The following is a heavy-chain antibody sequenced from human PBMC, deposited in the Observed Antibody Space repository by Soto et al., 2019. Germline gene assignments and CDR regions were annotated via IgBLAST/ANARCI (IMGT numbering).Heavy chain of an antibody. CDR1: GGSISSGGYY. CDR2: IYYSGST. Sequence: QVQLQESGPGLVKPSQTLSLTCTVSGGSISSGGYYWNWIRQHPGKGPERIGYIYYSGSTYYNPSLQSRVSISVDTSKNHCSLKLTSVTAADTAVYYCARSVFPWGRGTLVTVSS. J-gene: IGHJ5*02. V-gene: IGHV4-31*03. CDR3: ARSVFP.